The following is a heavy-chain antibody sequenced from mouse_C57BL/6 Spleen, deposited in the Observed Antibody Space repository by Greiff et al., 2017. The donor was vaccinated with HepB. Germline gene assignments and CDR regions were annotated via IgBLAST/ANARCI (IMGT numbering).Heavy chain of an antibody. CDR2: ISSGGDYI. CDR3: TRALAYYSNYPFAY. Sequence: EVHLVESGEGLVKPGGSLKLSCAASGFTFSSYAMSWVRQTPEKRLEWVAYISSGGDYIYYADTVKGRFTISRDNARNTLYLQMSSLKSEDTAMYYCTRALAYYSNYPFAYWGQGTLVTVSA. V-gene: IGHV5-9-1*02. CDR1: GFTFSSYA. J-gene: IGHJ3*01. D-gene: IGHD2-5*01.